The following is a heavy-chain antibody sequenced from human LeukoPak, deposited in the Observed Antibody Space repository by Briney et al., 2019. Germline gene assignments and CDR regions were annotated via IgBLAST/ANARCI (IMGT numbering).Heavy chain of an antibody. CDR2: IYPRSNT. J-gene: IGHJ4*02. Sequence: SETLSLTCAVSGGSISSGSYSWSCHRQPQGMGREWVVYIYPRSNTYNNPSLKSRVILSLDKSANQFSLNLSTVTAADTAVYYCARFSPRAMGNYLDFWGQGTLVTVSS. CDR1: GGSISSGSYS. V-gene: IGHV4-30-2*01. D-gene: IGHD7-27*01. CDR3: ARFSPRAMGNYLDF.